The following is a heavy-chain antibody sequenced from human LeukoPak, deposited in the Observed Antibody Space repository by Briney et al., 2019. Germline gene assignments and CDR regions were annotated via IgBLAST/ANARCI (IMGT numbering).Heavy chain of an antibody. CDR1: GFPFHTYA. J-gene: IGHJ6*02. CDR3: ARSSGNYVHYYGMDV. D-gene: IGHD1-7*01. V-gene: IGHV3-23*01. CDR2: ISANGRST. Sequence: GGSLRLSCAASGFPFHTYAMSWVRQSPGQGLEWVSGISANGRSTYYAESVKGRFTISRDNAKNSLYLQMNSLRAEDTALYHCARSSGNYVHYYGMDVWGQGTTVTVSS.